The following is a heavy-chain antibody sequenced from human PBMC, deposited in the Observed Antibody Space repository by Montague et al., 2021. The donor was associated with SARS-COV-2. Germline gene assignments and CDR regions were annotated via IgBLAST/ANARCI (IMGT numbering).Heavy chain of an antibody. V-gene: IGHV4-39*07. D-gene: IGHD3-22*01. J-gene: IGHJ4*02. CDR1: GGSISSSSYY. CDR3: ARDTRIAMLVVVTRDGLDY. Sequence: SETLSLTCTVSGGSISSSSYYWGWIRQPPGKGLEWIGSIYYTGSTYYXPSLKSRVTISVDTSKNQFSLKLSSVTAADTAVYYCARDTRIAMLVVVTRDGLDYWGQGTTVTVSS. CDR2: IYYTGST.